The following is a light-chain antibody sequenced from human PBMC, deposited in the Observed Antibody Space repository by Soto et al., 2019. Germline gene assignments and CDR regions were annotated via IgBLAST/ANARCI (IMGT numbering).Light chain of an antibody. CDR1: QSVSSTY. CDR2: GTS. V-gene: IGKV3-20*01. J-gene: IGKJ3*01. CDR3: QQYDGPPLT. Sequence: PGERATLSCRASQSVSSTYLAWYQQQPGQAPRLLMSGTSNRATGTPDRFSGSGSGTDFTLTISRLEPEDSAVYFCQQYDGPPLTFGPGTTGDTK.